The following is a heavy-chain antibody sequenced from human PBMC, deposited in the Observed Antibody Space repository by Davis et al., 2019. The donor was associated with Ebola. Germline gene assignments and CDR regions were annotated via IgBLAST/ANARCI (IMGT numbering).Heavy chain of an antibody. CDR2: IYYSGST. CDR3: ARERITMVRGVIYYYYGMDV. J-gene: IGHJ6*02. D-gene: IGHD3-10*01. CDR1: GGSISSGGYY. V-gene: IGHV4-31*03. Sequence: LRLSCTVSGGSISSGGYYWSWIRQHPGKGLEWIGYIYYSGSTYYNPSLKSRVTISVDTSKNQFSLKLSSVTAADTAVYYCARERITMVRGVIYYYYGMDVWGQGTTVTVSS.